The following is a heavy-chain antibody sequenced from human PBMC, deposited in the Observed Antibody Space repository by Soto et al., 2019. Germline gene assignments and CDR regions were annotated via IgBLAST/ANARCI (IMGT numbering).Heavy chain of an antibody. CDR1: GFTFSSYS. J-gene: IGHJ4*02. D-gene: IGHD2-15*01. CDR2: ISSSSSYI. Sequence: GSLRLSCAASGFTFSSYSMNWVRQAPGKGLEWVSSISSSSSYIYYADSVKGRFTISRDNAKNSLYLQMNSLRAEDTAVYYCARSDIVVVVAAPPDLDYWGQGTLVTVSS. CDR3: ARSDIVVVVAAPPDLDY. V-gene: IGHV3-21*01.